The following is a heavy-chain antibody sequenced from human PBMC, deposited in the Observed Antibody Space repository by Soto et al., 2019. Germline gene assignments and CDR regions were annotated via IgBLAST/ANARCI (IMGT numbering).Heavy chain of an antibody. D-gene: IGHD3-10*01. CDR3: ASERVLLWFGDRDYFDY. CDR1: GGSVSSGSYY. Sequence: PSETLSLTCTVSGGSVSSGSYYWSWILHPPGKGLEWIGYIYYSGSTNYNPSLKSRVTISVDTSKNQFSLKLSSVTAADTAVYYCASERVLLWFGDRDYFDYWGQGTLVTVSS. J-gene: IGHJ4*02. V-gene: IGHV4-61*01. CDR2: IYYSGST.